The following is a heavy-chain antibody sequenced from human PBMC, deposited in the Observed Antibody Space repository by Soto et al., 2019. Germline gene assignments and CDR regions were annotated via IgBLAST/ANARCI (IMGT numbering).Heavy chain of an antibody. CDR2: ISSSGDSA. CDR1: GFIFSTYA. Sequence: EVQLLQTGGGLVQPGGSLSLSCAASGFIFSTYAMNWVRQAPGKGLEWVSAISSSGDSAHYAESVRGRFTISRDNSINTLYLQMRSLRPEDTAVYYCAHPRGYGVFDAVDIWGQGTMVTVSS. J-gene: IGHJ3*02. V-gene: IGHV3-23*01. CDR3: AHPRGYGVFDAVDI. D-gene: IGHD4-17*01.